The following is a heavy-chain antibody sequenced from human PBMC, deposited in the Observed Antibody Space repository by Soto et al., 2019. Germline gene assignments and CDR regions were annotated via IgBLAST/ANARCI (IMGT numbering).Heavy chain of an antibody. Sequence: GGSLRLSCAASGFTVSSNYMSWVRQAPGKGLEWVSVIYSGGGTYYADSVKGRFTISRDNSKNTLYLQMNSLRAEDTAVYYCARDLVGATTEYFQHWGQGTLVTVTS. J-gene: IGHJ1*01. CDR2: IYSGGGT. V-gene: IGHV3-66*01. CDR3: ARDLVGATTEYFQH. CDR1: GFTVSSNY. D-gene: IGHD1-26*01.